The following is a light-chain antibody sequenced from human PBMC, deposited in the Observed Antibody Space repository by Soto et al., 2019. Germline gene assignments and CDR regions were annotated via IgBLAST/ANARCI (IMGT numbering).Light chain of an antibody. CDR1: SSDIGTYNF. CDR3: SSHVARHVL. Sequence: QSVLTQPASVSGSPGQSITISCTGTSSDIGTYNFVSWYQQHPGQAPKLMIYEVSERPSGISNRFSGSKSGNTASLTISGLQAEDEADYYCSSHVARHVLFGGGTKLTVL. V-gene: IGLV2-23*02. CDR2: EVS. J-gene: IGLJ2*01.